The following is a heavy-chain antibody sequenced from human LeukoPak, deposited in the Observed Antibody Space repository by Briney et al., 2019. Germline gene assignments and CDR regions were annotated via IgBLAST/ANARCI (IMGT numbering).Heavy chain of an antibody. CDR2: ISGDGGIT. J-gene: IGHJ6*02. CDR1: GFTFDDFA. V-gene: IGHV3-43*02. CDR3: VKGLLWFPGLVYDDYGMDV. Sequence: GGSLRVSCAASGFTFDDFAMHWVRQAPGKGLEWVSLISGDGGITYSADSVKGRFTISRDSSENSLYFQMNSLRTEDTALYYCVKGLLWFPGLVYDDYGMDVWGQGTTVTVSS. D-gene: IGHD3-10*01.